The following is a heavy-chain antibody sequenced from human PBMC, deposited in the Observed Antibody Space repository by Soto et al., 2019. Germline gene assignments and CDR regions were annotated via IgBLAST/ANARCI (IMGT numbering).Heavy chain of an antibody. J-gene: IGHJ4*02. V-gene: IGHV6-1*01. CDR3: ARGVAGSGFDL. CDR1: GDSVSSNTAA. CDR2: TYYRSNWRH. Sequence: PSQTLSLTCVISGDSVSSNTAAWNWIRSSPSRGLEWLGRTYYRSNWRHDYAVSVKSRITVNPDTSKNHFSLQLNSVTPDDTAVYYSARGVAGSGFDLWGQGTLVTVSS. D-gene: IGHD6-19*01.